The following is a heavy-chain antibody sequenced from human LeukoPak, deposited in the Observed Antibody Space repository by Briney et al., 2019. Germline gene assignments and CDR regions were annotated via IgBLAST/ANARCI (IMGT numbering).Heavy chain of an antibody. CDR2: IRYDGSNK. CDR3: AKERGFGELLLPDAFDI. D-gene: IGHD3-10*01. V-gene: IGHV3-30*02. Sequence: GGSLRLSCAASGFAFSSYGMHWVRQSPGKGLEWVAFIRYDGSNKYYADSVKGRFTISRDNSKNTLYLQMNSLRAEDTAVYYCAKERGFGELLLPDAFDIWGQGTMVTVSS. CDR1: GFAFSSYG. J-gene: IGHJ3*02.